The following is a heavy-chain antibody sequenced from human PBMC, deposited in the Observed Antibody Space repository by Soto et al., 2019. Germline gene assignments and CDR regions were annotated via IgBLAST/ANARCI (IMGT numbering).Heavy chain of an antibody. Sequence: GGSLRLSCAASGFTFSRYEMNWVRQAPGKGLERVSYISRSGSTIYYADSVKGRFTISRDNAKNSLYLQMNSLRAEDTAVYYCARSLYYYDPNYGMDVWGQVTTVTVSS. V-gene: IGHV3-48*03. CDR1: GFTFSRYE. J-gene: IGHJ6*02. CDR2: ISRSGSTI. D-gene: IGHD3-22*01. CDR3: ARSLYYYDPNYGMDV.